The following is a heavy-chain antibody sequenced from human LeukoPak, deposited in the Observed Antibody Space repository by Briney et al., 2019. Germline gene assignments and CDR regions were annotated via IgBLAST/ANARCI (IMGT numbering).Heavy chain of an antibody. CDR3: ARGGVISGSYRTYYYYYMDV. V-gene: IGHV4-34*01. D-gene: IGHD1-26*01. CDR2: INHSGST. Sequence: SETLSLTSAVYGGSFSGYYWRWIRQPPGKGLEWIGEINHSGSTNYNPSLKSRVIISVDTSKNQFSLKLSSVTAADTAVYYCARGGVISGSYRTYYYYYMDVWGKGTTVTVSS. J-gene: IGHJ6*03. CDR1: GGSFSGYY.